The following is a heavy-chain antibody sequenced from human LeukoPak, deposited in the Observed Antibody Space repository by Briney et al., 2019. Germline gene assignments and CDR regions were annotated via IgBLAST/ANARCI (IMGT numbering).Heavy chain of an antibody. J-gene: IGHJ4*02. V-gene: IGHV1-46*01. CDR3: ARDNPLDIVVVPAARSLDY. D-gene: IGHD2-2*01. CDR2: SNPSGDST. CDR1: GYTFTNYY. Sequence: ASVKVSCKASGYTFTNYYIHWVRQAPGHGLEWLGISNPSGDSTNYAQKFQGRVTMTRDTSTSTVYMDLSSLRSEDTAVYYCARDNPLDIVVVPAARSLDYWGQGTLVTVSS.